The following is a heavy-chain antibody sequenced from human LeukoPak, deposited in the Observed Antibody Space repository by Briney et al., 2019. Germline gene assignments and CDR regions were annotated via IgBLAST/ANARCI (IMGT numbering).Heavy chain of an antibody. Sequence: SETLSLTCAVSGGSISSSNWWSWVRQPPGKGLEWIGEVHHSGGTNYNPSLKSRVTISADRSNNRFSLSPNSVTAADTAVFYCARGEEYGSGTVHFDYWGQGILVTVSS. CDR1: GGSISSSNW. CDR3: ARGEEYGSGTVHFDY. D-gene: IGHD3-10*01. CDR2: VHHSGGT. V-gene: IGHV4-4*02. J-gene: IGHJ4*02.